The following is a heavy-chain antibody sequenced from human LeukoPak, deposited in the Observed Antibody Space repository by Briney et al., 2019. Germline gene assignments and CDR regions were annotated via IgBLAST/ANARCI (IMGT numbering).Heavy chain of an antibody. V-gene: IGHV5-51*01. Sequence: GESLKISCKGSGYSFTSYWTGWVRQMPGKGLEWMGIIYPGDSDTRYSPSFQGQVTISADKSVSTAYLQWSSLKASDTAMYYCARHSAGYSYENYFDYWGQGTLVTVSS. CDR2: IYPGDSDT. CDR3: ARHSAGYSYENYFDY. D-gene: IGHD5-18*01. J-gene: IGHJ4*02. CDR1: GYSFTSYW.